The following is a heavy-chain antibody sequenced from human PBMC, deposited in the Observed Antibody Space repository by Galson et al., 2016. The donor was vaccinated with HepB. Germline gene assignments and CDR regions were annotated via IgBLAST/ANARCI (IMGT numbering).Heavy chain of an antibody. J-gene: IGHJ4*02. V-gene: IGHV1-58*01. CDR1: GFTFSSSA. D-gene: IGHD2-15*01. CDR3: AAWAGGYCIPDCARPLDD. CDR2: IVVGSGNT. Sequence: SVKVSCKASGFTFSSSAVQWVRQARGQRLEWMGWIVVGSGNTKYAEKFQERVTITRDMSTSTVYMELTSLSSEDTAVYYCAAWAGGYCIPDCARPLDDWGQGTLVTVSS.